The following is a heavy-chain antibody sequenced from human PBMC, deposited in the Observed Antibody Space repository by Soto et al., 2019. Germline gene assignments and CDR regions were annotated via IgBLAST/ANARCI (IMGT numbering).Heavy chain of an antibody. CDR1: GYTFTSNA. CDR2: ISVHNGST. J-gene: IGHJ4*02. Sequence: ASVKVSCKTSGYTFTSNAIGWVRQAPGQGLEWMGRISVHNGSTNYAQKFQGRITLTTDTSTRTAYMELRSLKSDDTAVYYCGRGLVPAALGLGSYYFDYWGQGTLVTVSS. V-gene: IGHV1-18*01. D-gene: IGHD2-2*01. CDR3: GRGLVPAALGLGSYYFDY.